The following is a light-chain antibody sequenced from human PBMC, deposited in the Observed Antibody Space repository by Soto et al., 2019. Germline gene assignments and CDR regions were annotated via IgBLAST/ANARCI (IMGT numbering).Light chain of an antibody. CDR1: SSDVGAYKY. Sequence: QSVLTQPPSASGSPGQSVTISCTGTSSDVGAYKYVSWYQQYPGKAPKLMIYGVTKRPSGVPDRFSGSKSGNTASLTVSGXQAEXEXXXYCTSYVGNDIWVFGGGTKVTVL. CDR3: TSYVGNDIWV. J-gene: IGLJ3*02. CDR2: GVT. V-gene: IGLV2-8*01.